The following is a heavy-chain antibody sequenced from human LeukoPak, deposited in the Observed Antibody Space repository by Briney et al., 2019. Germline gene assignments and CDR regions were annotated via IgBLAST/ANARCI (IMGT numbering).Heavy chain of an antibody. V-gene: IGHV3-23*01. CDR2: ITSRGEST. D-gene: IGHD3-22*01. CDR1: GFTFSSHW. CDR3: ARDRPNYYGSDGHYYRRDGDY. Sequence: GGSLRLSCAASGFTFSSHWMSWVRQAPGKGLQWVSSITSRGESTWYVDSVKGRFTITRDNSENTLYLQMHSLRAEDTAVYYCARDRPNYYGSDGHYYRRDGDYWGRGTLVGVSS. J-gene: IGHJ4*02.